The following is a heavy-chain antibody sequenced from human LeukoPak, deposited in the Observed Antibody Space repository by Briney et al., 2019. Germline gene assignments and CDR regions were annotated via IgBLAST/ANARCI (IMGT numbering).Heavy chain of an antibody. D-gene: IGHD3-22*01. CDR3: ASGGGDSGYVSRGDDAFDI. J-gene: IGHJ3*02. V-gene: IGHV3-74*01. Sequence: GGSLRLSCAASGFTFSTYWMHWVRQAPGKGLVWVSRINGDGRSTSYVDSVKGRFTISRDNAKNTLYLHMNSLRADDTAVYYCASGGGDSGYVSRGDDAFDIWGQGTMVTLSS. CDR2: INGDGRST. CDR1: GFTFSTYW.